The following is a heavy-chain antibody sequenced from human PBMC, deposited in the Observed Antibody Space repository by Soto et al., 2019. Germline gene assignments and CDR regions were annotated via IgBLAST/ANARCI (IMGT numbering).Heavy chain of an antibody. J-gene: IGHJ4*02. Sequence: EVQLVESGGGLVQPGRSLRLSCAASGFTFDDFAMQWVRRVPGKGLEWVSSITWNSNVIGYADSVKGRFTISRDNAKNSLYLQMNSLRHEDTAFYYCTRGGPDAFCGGGRCYFDYWGQGTLVTVSS. CDR3: TRGGPDAFCGGGRCYFDY. D-gene: IGHD2-15*01. CDR1: GFTFDDFA. V-gene: IGHV3-9*01. CDR2: ITWNSNVI.